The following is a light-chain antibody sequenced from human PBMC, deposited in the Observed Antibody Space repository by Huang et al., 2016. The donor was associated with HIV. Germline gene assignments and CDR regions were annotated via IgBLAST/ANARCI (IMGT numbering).Light chain of an antibody. Sequence: EIQMTQSPSTLSESLGDRVNITCRASQGIGSWLAWYPHRQGKVPNLLIYKSSTLQSGVPSRFSGSGSVTEFTLTISSLQPDDFATYHCQQYCIYPWTFGQGTKVEIK. CDR2: KSS. CDR1: QGIGSW. J-gene: IGKJ1*01. CDR3: QQYCIYPWT. V-gene: IGKV1-5*03.